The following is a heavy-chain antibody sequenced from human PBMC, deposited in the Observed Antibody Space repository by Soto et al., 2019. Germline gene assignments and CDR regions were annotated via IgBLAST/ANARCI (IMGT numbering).Heavy chain of an antibody. J-gene: IGHJ4*02. Sequence: EVQLVESGGGLVQSGGSLRLSCAASGFTFSSNWMHWVRQAPGKGLVWVSRINSDGSITSYADSVKGQFTISRDNAKNTLYLQMNSLRAEDTAVYYCARGSSSWYVSFDYWGQGSLVTVSS. CDR2: INSDGSIT. CDR3: ARGSSSWYVSFDY. CDR1: GFTFSSNW. D-gene: IGHD6-13*01. V-gene: IGHV3-74*01.